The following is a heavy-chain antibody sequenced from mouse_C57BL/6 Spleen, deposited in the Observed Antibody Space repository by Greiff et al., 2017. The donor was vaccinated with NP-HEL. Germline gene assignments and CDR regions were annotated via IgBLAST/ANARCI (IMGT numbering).Heavy chain of an antibody. CDR1: GYTFTSYW. CDR3: ARGGLRREEGAWFAY. D-gene: IGHD2-4*01. V-gene: IGHV1-59*01. J-gene: IGHJ3*01. Sequence: QVQLQQPGAELVRPGTSVKLSCKASGYTFTSYWMHWVKQRPGQGLEWIGVIDPSDSYTNYNQKFKGKATLTVDTSSSTAYMQLSSLTSEDSAVYYCARGGLRREEGAWFAYWGQGTLVTVSA. CDR2: IDPSDSYT.